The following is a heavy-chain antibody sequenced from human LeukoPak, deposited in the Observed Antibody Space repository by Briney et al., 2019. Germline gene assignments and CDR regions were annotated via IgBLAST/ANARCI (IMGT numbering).Heavy chain of an antibody. Sequence: GGSLRLSCAASGFTFNYAWMSWVRQVPGKGLEWVGQTVSEIDGGTTDYATPVKGRFTISRDDAKSTLYLQMNSLKIEDTAVYYCTTDEDWNYARKDVWGQGATVIVSS. CDR2: TVSEIDGGTT. CDR3: TTDEDWNYARKDV. D-gene: IGHD1-7*01. J-gene: IGHJ6*02. CDR1: GFTFNYAW. V-gene: IGHV3-15*04.